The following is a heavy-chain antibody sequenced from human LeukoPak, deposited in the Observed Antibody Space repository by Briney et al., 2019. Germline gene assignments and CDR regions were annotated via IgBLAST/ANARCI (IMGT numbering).Heavy chain of an antibody. V-gene: IGHV4-39*01. Sequence: SETLSLTCTVSGGSISSGDYCWSWIRQPAGKGLEWIGSIYYSGSTYYNPSLKSRVTISVDTSKNQFSPKLSSVTAADTAVYYCARQGIAVAGTRVDYWGQGTLVTVSS. CDR2: IYYSGST. CDR3: ARQGIAVAGTRVDY. J-gene: IGHJ4*02. D-gene: IGHD6-19*01. CDR1: GGSISSGDYC.